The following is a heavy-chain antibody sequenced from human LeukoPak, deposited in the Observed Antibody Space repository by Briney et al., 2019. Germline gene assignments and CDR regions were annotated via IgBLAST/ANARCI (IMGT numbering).Heavy chain of an antibody. V-gene: IGHV1-18*01. CDR2: ISPYNGNT. CDR3: AREGWLDYYYYMDV. D-gene: IGHD6-19*01. CDR1: GYTFTSYG. Sequence: ASVKVSCKASGYTFTSYGISWVRQAPGQGLEWMGWISPYNGNTNNAQKFQGRVTMTTDTSTSTAYMELRSLRSDDTAVYYCAREGWLDYYYYMDVWGKGTTVTVSS. J-gene: IGHJ6*03.